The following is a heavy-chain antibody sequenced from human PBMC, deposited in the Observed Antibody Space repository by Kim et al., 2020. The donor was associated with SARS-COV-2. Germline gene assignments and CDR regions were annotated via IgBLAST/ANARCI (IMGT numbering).Heavy chain of an antibody. J-gene: IGHJ3*02. Sequence: SPSFEGQVTISVDTSISTAYLQWSSLKAADTAMYYCATMPTQRLDAFYMWGQGTMVTVSS. D-gene: IGHD2-2*01. CDR3: ATMPTQRLDAFYM. V-gene: IGHV5-51*01.